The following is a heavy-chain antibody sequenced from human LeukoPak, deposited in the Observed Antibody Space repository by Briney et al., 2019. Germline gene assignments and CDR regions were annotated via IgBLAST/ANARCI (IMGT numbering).Heavy chain of an antibody. D-gene: IGHD3-22*01. J-gene: IGHJ4*02. Sequence: PGGSLRLSCAASGFTFSSYSMNWVRQAPGKGLEWVSSISSSSSYIYYADSVKGRFTISRDNAKNSLYLQMNSLRAEDTAVYYCAREVYDSSGYGELFDYWGQGTLVTVSS. CDR1: GFTFSSYS. V-gene: IGHV3-21*01. CDR2: ISSSSSYI. CDR3: AREVYDSSGYGELFDY.